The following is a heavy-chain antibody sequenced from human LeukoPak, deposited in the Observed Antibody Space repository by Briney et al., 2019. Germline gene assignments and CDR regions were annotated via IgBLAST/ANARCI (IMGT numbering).Heavy chain of an antibody. V-gene: IGHV3-33*01. Sequence: GGSLRLSCAASGFTFSSYGMHWVRQAPGKGLEWVAVIWYDGSNKHYADSVKGRFTISRDNSKNTLYLQMNSLRAEDTAVYYCATYTMIGDIPFDYWGQGTLVTVSS. CDR2: IWYDGSNK. D-gene: IGHD3-22*01. CDR1: GFTFSSYG. J-gene: IGHJ4*02. CDR3: ATYTMIGDIPFDY.